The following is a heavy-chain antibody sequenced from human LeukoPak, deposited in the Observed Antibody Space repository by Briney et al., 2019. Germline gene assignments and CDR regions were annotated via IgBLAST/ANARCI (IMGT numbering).Heavy chain of an antibody. CDR1: GFAFSFNA. CDR2: IRSDGSDK. CDR3: AKDRGYSSDY. Sequence: GGSLRLSCSTSGFAFSFNAMHSVRHAPCKGLEWVAFIRSDGSDKFYAEFVRGRVTISRDNSKNTLYLQMNRLRVEDTAVYYCAKDRGYSSDYWGQGTLVTVSS. D-gene: IGHD5-18*01. J-gene: IGHJ4*02. V-gene: IGHV3-30*02.